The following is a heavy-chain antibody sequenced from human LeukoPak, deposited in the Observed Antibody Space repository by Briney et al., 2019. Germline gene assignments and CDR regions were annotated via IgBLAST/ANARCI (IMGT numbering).Heavy chain of an antibody. V-gene: IGHV4-31*03. CDR3: AREEVATTHFDY. J-gene: IGHJ4*02. CDR2: IYYSGST. D-gene: IGHD5-12*01. CDR1: GGSISSGGYY. Sequence: PSETLSLTRTVSGGSISSGGYYWSWIRQHPGKGLEWIGYIYYSGSTYYNPSLKSRVTISVDTSKNQFSLKLSSVTAADTAVYYCAREEVATTHFDYWGQGTLVTVSS.